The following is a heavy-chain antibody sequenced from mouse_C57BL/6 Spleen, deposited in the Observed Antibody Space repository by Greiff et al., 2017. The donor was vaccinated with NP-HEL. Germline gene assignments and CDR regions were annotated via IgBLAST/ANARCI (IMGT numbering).Heavy chain of an antibody. V-gene: IGHV1-64*01. CDR3: ARSSTTAFDY. Sequence: QVQLQQPGAELVKPGASVKLSCKASGYTFTSYWMHWVKPRPGQGLEWIGMIHPNSGSTNYNAKFKSKATLTVDKSSSTAYMQLSSLTSEDSAVYYCARSSTTAFDYWGQGTTLTVAS. D-gene: IGHD1-2*01. J-gene: IGHJ2*01. CDR2: IHPNSGST. CDR1: GYTFTSYW.